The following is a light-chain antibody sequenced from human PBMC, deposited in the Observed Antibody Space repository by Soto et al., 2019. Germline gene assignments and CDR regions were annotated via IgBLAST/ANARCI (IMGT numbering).Light chain of an antibody. CDR1: SSDVGGYNH. CDR3: TSYAGTIHWV. Sequence: QSALTQPPSASGSPGQSVAISCTGTSSDVGGYNHVSWYQQHPGKAPKLMIYEVDKRPSGVPDRFSGSKSGNTASLTVSGPQAEDEADYYCTSYAGTIHWVIGGGTKLTVL. V-gene: IGLV2-8*01. CDR2: EVD. J-gene: IGLJ3*02.